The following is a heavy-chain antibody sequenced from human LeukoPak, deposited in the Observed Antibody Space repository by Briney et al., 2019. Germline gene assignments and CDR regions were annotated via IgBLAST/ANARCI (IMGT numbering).Heavy chain of an antibody. Sequence: GGSLRLSCAASGFTFSSYWMHWVRQAPGKGLVWVSRIKSDGSSTSYADSVKGRFTISRDDAKNTLYLQMNSLRAEDTAVYYCARGRPSSDFDYWGQGTLVTVST. CDR3: ARGRPSSDFDY. CDR1: GFTFSSYW. CDR2: IKSDGSST. V-gene: IGHV3-74*01. D-gene: IGHD3-10*01. J-gene: IGHJ4*02.